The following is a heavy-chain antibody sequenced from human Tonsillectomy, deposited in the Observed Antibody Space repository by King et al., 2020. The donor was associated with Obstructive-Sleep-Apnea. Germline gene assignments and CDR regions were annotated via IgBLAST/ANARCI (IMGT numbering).Heavy chain of an antibody. V-gene: IGHV5-51*01. J-gene: IGHJ4*02. CDR3: VRRDPIDHYDFYFDS. CDR1: GYSFTSYW. D-gene: IGHD3-22*01. Sequence: QLVQSGVEVKKPGESLKISCQGSGYSFTSYWIGWVRQTPGKGLEWMGIIYPGDSDTRYSPSFQGQVTISVDKPSRVAYLQWTSLEASDTAIYYCVRRDPIDHYDFYFDSWGQGTLVTVSS. CDR2: IYPGDSDT.